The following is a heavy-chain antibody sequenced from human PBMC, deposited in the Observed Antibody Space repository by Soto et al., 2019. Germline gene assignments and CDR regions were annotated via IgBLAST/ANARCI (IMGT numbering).Heavy chain of an antibody. J-gene: IGHJ4*02. CDR1: GGSISSGGYY. CDR2: IYYSGST. CDR3: ARGSMVRGVIKYFDY. Sequence: SETLSLTCTVSGGSISSGGYYWSWVRQHPGKGLEWIGYIYYSGSTYYNPSLKSRVTISVDTSKNQFSLKLSSVTAADTAVYYCARGSMVRGVIKYFDYWGQGTLVTVSS. D-gene: IGHD3-10*01. V-gene: IGHV4-31*03.